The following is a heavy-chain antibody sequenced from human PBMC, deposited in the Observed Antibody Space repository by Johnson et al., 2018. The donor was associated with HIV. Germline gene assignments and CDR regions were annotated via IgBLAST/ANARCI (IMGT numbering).Heavy chain of an antibody. CDR2: ISYDGSNK. J-gene: IGHJ3*02. Sequence: QVQLVESGGGVVQPGRSLRLSCAASGFTFSSYAMHWVRQAPGKGLEWVAVISYDGSNKYYADSVKGRFTISRDNSKNTLYLQMGSLRAEDMAVYYCARVREAYTLLSAFEIWGQGTMVTVSS. CDR1: GFTFSSYA. D-gene: IGHD1-26*01. V-gene: IGHV3-30*14. CDR3: ARVREAYTLLSAFEI.